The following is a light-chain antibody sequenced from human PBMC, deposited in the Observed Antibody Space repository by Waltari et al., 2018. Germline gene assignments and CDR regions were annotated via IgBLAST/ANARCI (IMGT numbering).Light chain of an antibody. CDR1: QSVSRS. J-gene: IGKJ1*01. V-gene: IGKV3-20*01. CDR3: QHYVRLPAT. CDR2: GAS. Sequence: TLSCRARQSVSRSLAWYQQKPGQAPKLLIYGASTRATGIPDRFTGSGSGTDFSLTISSLEPEDFAIYFCQHYVRLPATFGQGTKVEIK.